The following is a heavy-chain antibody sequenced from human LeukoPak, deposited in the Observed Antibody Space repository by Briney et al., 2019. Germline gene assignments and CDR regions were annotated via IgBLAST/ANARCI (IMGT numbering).Heavy chain of an antibody. CDR1: GGSITNYY. D-gene: IGHD1-26*01. V-gene: IGHV4-59*08. J-gene: IGHJ6*02. CDR2: IYYSGST. Sequence: PSETLSLTCTVSGGSITNYYWCWIRQPPGEGLECIGYIYYSGSTNYNPSLKSRVTISVDQSKNQVSLKLSSVTAADPAVYYCARYTRGTNGMHVWGQGTTVTVSS. CDR3: ARYTRGTNGMHV.